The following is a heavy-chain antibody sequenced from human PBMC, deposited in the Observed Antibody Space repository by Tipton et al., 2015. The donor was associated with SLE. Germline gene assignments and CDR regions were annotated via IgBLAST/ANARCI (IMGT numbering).Heavy chain of an antibody. V-gene: IGHV4-59*11. CDR2: IYDSGST. J-gene: IGHJ6*02. Sequence: TLSLTCTVSGGSISSHYWSWILQPPGKGLEWIGYIYDSGSTNYNPSLKSRVTISVDTSKNQFSLKLSSVTAADTAVYYCARDSAAAGYGMDVWGQGTTVTVSS. CDR3: ARDSAAAGYGMDV. D-gene: IGHD6-13*01. CDR1: GGSISSHY.